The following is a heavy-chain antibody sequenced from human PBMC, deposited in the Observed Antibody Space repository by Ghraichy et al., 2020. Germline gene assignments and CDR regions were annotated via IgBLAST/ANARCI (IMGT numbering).Heavy chain of an antibody. CDR1: GFTFSSYA. J-gene: IGHJ3*02. V-gene: IGHV3-23*01. CDR3: AKGGNYDILTGQRTGAFDI. D-gene: IGHD3-9*01. Sequence: GALRLSCAASGFTFSSYAMSWVRQAPGKGLEWVSAISGSGGSTYYADSVKGRFTISRDNSKNTLYLQMNSLRAEDTAVYYCAKGGNYDILTGQRTGAFDIWGQGTMVTVSS. CDR2: ISGSGGST.